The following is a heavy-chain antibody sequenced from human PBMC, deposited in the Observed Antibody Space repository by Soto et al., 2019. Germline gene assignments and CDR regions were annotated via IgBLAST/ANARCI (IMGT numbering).Heavy chain of an antibody. D-gene: IGHD4-17*01. J-gene: IGHJ2*01. CDR2: IIPILGIA. CDR3: ARDLRAPTTVTTDWYFDL. Sequence: QVQLVQSGAEVKKPGSSVKVSCKASGGTFSSYTISWVRQAPGQGLEWMGRIIPILGIANYAQKFQGRVTITADKSTSTAYMELSSLRSEDTAVYYCARDLRAPTTVTTDWYFDLWGRGTLVTVSS. CDR1: GGTFSSYT. V-gene: IGHV1-69*08.